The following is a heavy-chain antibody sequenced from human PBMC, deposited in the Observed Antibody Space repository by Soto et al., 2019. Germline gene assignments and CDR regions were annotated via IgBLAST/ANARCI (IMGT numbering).Heavy chain of an antibody. J-gene: IGHJ3*02. V-gene: IGHV1-69*02. CDR1: GGTFSSYT. CDR2: IIPILGIA. Sequence: SVKVSCKASGGTFSSYTISWVRQAPGQGLEWMGRIIPILGIANYAQKFQGRVTITADKSTSTAYMELSSLRSEDTVVYYCARAPEMVRGVIVQAFDIWGQGTMVTVSS. D-gene: IGHD3-10*01. CDR3: ARAPEMVRGVIVQAFDI.